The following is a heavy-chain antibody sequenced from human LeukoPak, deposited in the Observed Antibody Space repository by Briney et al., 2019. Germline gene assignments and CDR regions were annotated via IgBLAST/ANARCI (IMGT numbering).Heavy chain of an antibody. Sequence: HSGGSLRLSCAASGFTFSSYAMSWVRQTPGKGLEWVSAISGSGGSTYYADSVKGRFTISRDNSKNTLYLQMNSLRAEDTAVYYCARETPRRGETRDGYRWGQGTLVTVSS. D-gene: IGHD5-24*01. J-gene: IGHJ4*02. V-gene: IGHV3-23*01. CDR2: ISGSGGST. CDR1: GFTFSSYA. CDR3: ARETPRRGETRDGYR.